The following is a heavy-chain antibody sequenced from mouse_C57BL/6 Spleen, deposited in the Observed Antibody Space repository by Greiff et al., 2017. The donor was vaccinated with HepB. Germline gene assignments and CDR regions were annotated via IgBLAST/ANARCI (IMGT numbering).Heavy chain of an antibody. CDR3: ASWDEGGYFDY. CDR1: GFTFSSYA. J-gene: IGHJ2*01. V-gene: IGHV5-4*01. D-gene: IGHD4-1*01. Sequence: EVQRVESGGGLVKPGGSLKLSCAASGFTFSSYAMSWVRQTPEKRLEWVATISDGGSYTYYPDNVKGRFTISRDNAKNNLYLQMSHLKSEDTAMYYCASWDEGGYFDYWGQGTTLTVSS. CDR2: ISDGGSYT.